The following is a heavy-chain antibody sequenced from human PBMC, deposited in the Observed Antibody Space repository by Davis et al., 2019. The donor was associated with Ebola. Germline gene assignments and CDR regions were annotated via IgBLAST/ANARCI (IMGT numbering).Heavy chain of an antibody. V-gene: IGHV3-30*04. D-gene: IGHD2-8*02. CDR2: ISYDGSNK. J-gene: IGHJ6*02. CDR3: AEIYWVRYGMDV. Sequence: GGSLRLSCVASGFTFSGYAMHCVRQAPGKGLEWVAVISYDGSNKYYADSVKGRFTISRDNSQNTLSLQMNSLRAEDTAVYYCAEIYWVRYGMDVWGQGTTVTVSS. CDR1: GFTFSGYA.